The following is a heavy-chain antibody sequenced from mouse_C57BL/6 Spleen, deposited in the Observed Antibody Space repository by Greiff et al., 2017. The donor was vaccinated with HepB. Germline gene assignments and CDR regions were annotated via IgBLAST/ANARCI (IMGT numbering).Heavy chain of an antibody. CDR2: IYPGDGDT. Sequence: QVQLQQSGAELVKPGASVKISCKASGYAFSSYWMNWVKQRPGKGLEWIGQIYPGDGDTNYNGKFKGKATLTADKSSSTAYMQLSSLTSEDSAVYFCARGGEGYYKGDFDYWGQGTTLTVSS. J-gene: IGHJ2*01. V-gene: IGHV1-80*01. CDR3: ARGGEGYYKGDFDY. D-gene: IGHD2-3*01. CDR1: GYAFSSYW.